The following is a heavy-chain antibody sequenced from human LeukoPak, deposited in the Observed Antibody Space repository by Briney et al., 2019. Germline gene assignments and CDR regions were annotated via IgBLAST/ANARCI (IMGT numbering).Heavy chain of an antibody. CDR1: GFTFSSYW. D-gene: IGHD3-22*01. CDR2: IKQDGSEK. CDR3: ARDYYDSSGYYFGDY. J-gene: IGHJ4*02. V-gene: IGHV3-7*01. Sequence: PGGSLRLSCAASGFTFSSYWMSWVRQAPGKGLEWVANIKQDGSEKYYADSVKGRFTISRDNAKNSLYLQMNSLRAEDTAVYYCARDYYDSSGYYFGDYWGQGTLVTVSS.